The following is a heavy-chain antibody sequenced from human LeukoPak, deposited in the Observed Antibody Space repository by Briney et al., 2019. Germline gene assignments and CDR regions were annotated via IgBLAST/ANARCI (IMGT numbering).Heavy chain of an antibody. CDR3: AKAGARGNVNWFDS. CDR1: GFSFTSYA. V-gene: IGHV3-23*01. CDR2: ISGSGRST. Sequence: GGSLRLSCAASGFSFTSYAMNWVRQAPGKGLDWVSAISGSGRSTYSADSVRGRFTTSRDNSKNILYLQMNNLRGEDTAVYYCAKAGARGNVNWFDSWGQGTLVTVSS. J-gene: IGHJ5*01. D-gene: IGHD1-1*01.